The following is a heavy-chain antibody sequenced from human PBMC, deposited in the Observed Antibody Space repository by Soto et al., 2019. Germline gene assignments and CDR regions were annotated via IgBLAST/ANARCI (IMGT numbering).Heavy chain of an antibody. CDR2: IYATGTT. Sequence: TLSLTCTVSGASISGFYWSWIRKSAGKGLEWIGRIYATGTTDYNPSLKSRVMMSVDTSKKQFSLKLRSVTAADTAVYYCVRDGSKTLRDWFDPWGQGLSVTVSS. CDR3: VRDGSKTLRDWFDP. CDR1: GASISGFY. D-gene: IGHD2-2*03. V-gene: IGHV4-4*07. J-gene: IGHJ5*02.